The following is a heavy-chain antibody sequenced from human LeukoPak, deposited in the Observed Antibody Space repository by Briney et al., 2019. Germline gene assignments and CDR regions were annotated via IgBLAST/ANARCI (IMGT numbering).Heavy chain of an antibody. D-gene: IGHD2-2*01. Sequence: GGSLRLSCAAPGFTLSDYHMSWIRQAPGKGLGWVAYISTSGSTIYYADSVKGRFTISTDNARSSLYLQMNSLRAEDTAVYYCATGRSVTYCSGSNCYDPWFDPWGQGTLVSVSS. CDR3: ATGRSVTYCSGSNCYDPWFDP. J-gene: IGHJ5*02. V-gene: IGHV3-11*01. CDR2: ISTSGSTI. CDR1: GFTLSDYH.